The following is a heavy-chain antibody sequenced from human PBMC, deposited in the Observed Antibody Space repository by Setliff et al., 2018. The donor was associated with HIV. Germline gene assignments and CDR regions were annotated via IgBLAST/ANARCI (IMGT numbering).Heavy chain of an antibody. CDR3: AREGDVWENYFDY. V-gene: IGHV4-39*07. CDR2: IYYSGST. D-gene: IGHD3-16*01. Sequence: SETLSLTCTVSGGSISSSSYYWGWIRQPPGKGLEWIGSIYYSGSTYYNPSLKSRVTISVDTSKYQFSLKLSSVTAADTAVYYCAREGDVWENYFDYWGQGTLVTVSS. J-gene: IGHJ4*02. CDR1: GGSISSSSYY.